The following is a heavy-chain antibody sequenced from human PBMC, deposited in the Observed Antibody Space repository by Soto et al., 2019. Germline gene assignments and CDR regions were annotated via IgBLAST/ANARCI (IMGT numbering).Heavy chain of an antibody. J-gene: IGHJ4*02. CDR1: GLTVNNNY. CDR2: IYSGGST. V-gene: IGHV3-53*01. Sequence: SLRLSCAASGLTVNNNYMSWVRQAPGKGLEWVALIYSGGSTYYADSVKGRFTISRDNSKNTLYLQMNSLRAEDTAVYYCATYSSLDYWGQGTLVTVSS. D-gene: IGHD3-22*01. CDR3: ATYSSLDY.